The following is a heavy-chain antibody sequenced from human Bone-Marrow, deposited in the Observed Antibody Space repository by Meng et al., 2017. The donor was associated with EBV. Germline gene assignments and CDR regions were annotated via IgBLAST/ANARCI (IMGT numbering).Heavy chain of an antibody. J-gene: IGHJ4*02. V-gene: IGHV1-69*01. D-gene: IGHD3-10*01. CDR1: GGTFRSDA. CDR2: LIPMSDAP. Sequence: QVPVVQLGEEVKKPGSAGKVSCWTSGGTFRSDAVSWVRQAPGQGLEWMGGLIPMSDAPHYAQKFQGRVTITADESTSTHYMHLSGLTSDDTAVYYCASESGRGFTPDYWGQGTLVTVSS. CDR3: ASESGRGFTPDY.